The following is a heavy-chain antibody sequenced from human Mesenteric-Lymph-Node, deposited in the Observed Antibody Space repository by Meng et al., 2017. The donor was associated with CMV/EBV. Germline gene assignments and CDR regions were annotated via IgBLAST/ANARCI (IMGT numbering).Heavy chain of an antibody. V-gene: IGHV5-51*01. CDR3: ARHKGAARLNWFDP. Sequence: GESLKISCKASGYSFTTYWIGWVRQMPGKGVEWMGIIYPGDYDTKYSPSFQGQVTISVDRSINTAHLQWSSLKASDTAIYYCARHKGAARLNWFDPWGQGTLVTVSS. D-gene: IGHD6-6*01. CDR2: IYPGDYDT. CDR1: GYSFTTYW. J-gene: IGHJ5*02.